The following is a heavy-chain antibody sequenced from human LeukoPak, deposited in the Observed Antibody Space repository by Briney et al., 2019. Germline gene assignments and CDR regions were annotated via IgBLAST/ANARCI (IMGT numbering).Heavy chain of an antibody. CDR2: IIPIFGTA. CDR3: ARNAVEMATTSGLYYFDY. J-gene: IGHJ4*02. V-gene: IGHV1-69*06. Sequence: GASVKVSCKASGGTFSSYAISWVRQAPGQGLEWMGGIIPIFGTANYAQKFQGRVTITADKSTSTAYMELSSLRSEDTAVYYCARNAVEMATTSGLYYFDYWGQGTLVTVSS. D-gene: IGHD5-24*01. CDR1: GGTFSSYA.